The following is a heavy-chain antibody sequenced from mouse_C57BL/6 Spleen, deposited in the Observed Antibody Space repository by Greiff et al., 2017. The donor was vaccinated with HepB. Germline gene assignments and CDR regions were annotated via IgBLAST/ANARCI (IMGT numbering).Heavy chain of an antibody. J-gene: IGHJ2*01. Sequence: VQLQQSGAELVMPGASVKLSCKASGYTFTSYWMHWVKQRPGQGLEWIGEIDPSDSYTNYNQKFKGKSTLTVDKSSSTAYMQLSSLTSEDSAVYYCARSGWFDYWGQGTTLTVSS. CDR2: IDPSDSYT. CDR3: ARSGWFDY. CDR1: GYTFTSYW. D-gene: IGHD2-3*01. V-gene: IGHV1-69*01.